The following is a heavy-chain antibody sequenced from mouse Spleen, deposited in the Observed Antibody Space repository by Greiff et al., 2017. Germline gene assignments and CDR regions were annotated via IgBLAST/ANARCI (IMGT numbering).Heavy chain of an antibody. CDR2: ISSGSSTI. D-gene: IGHD4-1*01. CDR1: GFTFSSFG. CDR3: ARSELFDY. V-gene: IGHV5-17*02. J-gene: IGHJ2*01. Sequence: EVQLVESGGGLVQPGGSRKLSCAASGFTFSSFGMHWVRQAPEKGLEWVAYISSGSSTIYYADTVKGRFTISRDNPKNTLFLQMTSLRSEDTAMYYCARSELFDYWGQGTTLTVSS.